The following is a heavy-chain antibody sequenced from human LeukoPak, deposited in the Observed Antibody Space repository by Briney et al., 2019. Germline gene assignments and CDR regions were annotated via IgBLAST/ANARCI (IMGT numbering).Heavy chain of an antibody. J-gene: IGHJ5*02. CDR2: IIPIFGTA. CDR3: ARDQFYGSGRGWFDP. Sequence: SVKVSCKASGGTFSSYAISWVRQAPGQGLEWMGGIIPIFGTANYAQKFQGRVTITTDESTSTAYMELSSLRSEDTAVYYCARDQFYGSGRGWFDPWGQGTLVTVSS. V-gene: IGHV1-69*05. CDR1: GGTFSSYA. D-gene: IGHD3-10*01.